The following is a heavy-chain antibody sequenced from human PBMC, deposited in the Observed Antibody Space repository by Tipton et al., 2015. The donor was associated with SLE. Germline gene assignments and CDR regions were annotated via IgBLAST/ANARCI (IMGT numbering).Heavy chain of an antibody. CDR1: GGSISSYY. D-gene: IGHD6-19*01. Sequence: TLSLTCTVPGGSISSYYWSWIRQPPGKGLEWIGYIYYSGSAHYNPSLKSRVTISVDTSKNQFSLKLSSVTAADTAVYYCARDSSGLDYWGQGTLVTVSS. CDR3: ARDSSGLDY. CDR2: IYYSGSA. J-gene: IGHJ4*02. V-gene: IGHV4-59*01.